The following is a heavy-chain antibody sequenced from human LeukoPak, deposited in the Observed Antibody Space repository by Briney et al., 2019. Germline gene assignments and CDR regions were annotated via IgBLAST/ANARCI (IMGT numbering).Heavy chain of an antibody. CDR3: ARDLDSSGYYFDY. Sequence: SETLSLTCAVYDGSFSGYYWSWIRQPPGKGLEWIGEINHGGITNYNPSLKSRVTISVDTSKNQFSLKLSSVTAADTAVYYCARDLDSSGYYFDYWGQGTLVTVSS. CDR2: INHGGIT. CDR1: DGSFSGYY. V-gene: IGHV4-34*01. D-gene: IGHD3-22*01. J-gene: IGHJ4*02.